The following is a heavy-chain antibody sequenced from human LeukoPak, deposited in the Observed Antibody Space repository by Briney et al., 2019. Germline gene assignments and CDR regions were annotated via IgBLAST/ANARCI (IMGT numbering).Heavy chain of an antibody. CDR3: VAIRDSSAGELNY. Sequence: PSETLSLTCTVSGGSISSGSYYWSWIRQPAGKGLEWIGRIYTSGNTNYNPSLKSRVTISVDTSKNQFSLKLSSVTAADTAVYYCVAIRDSSAGELNYWGQGTLVTVSA. CDR2: IYTSGNT. V-gene: IGHV4-61*02. D-gene: IGHD6-25*01. J-gene: IGHJ4*02. CDR1: GGSISSGSYY.